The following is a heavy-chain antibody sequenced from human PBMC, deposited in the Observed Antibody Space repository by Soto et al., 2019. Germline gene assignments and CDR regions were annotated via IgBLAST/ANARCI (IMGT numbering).Heavy chain of an antibody. CDR1: GFTFSNAW. CDR2: IKSKTDGGTT. D-gene: IGHD3-10*01. CDR3: TTGSGGSGSSDADPDYYGMDV. Sequence: EVQLVESGGGLVKPGGSLRLSCAASGFTFSNAWMNWVRQAPGKGLEWVGRIKSKTDGGTTDYAAPVKGRFTISRDDSKNTLYLQMNSLKTEDTAVYYCTTGSGGSGSSDADPDYYGMDVWGQGTTVTVSS. J-gene: IGHJ6*02. V-gene: IGHV3-15*07.